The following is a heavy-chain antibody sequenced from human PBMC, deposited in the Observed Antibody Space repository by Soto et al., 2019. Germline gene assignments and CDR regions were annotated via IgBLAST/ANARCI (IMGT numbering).Heavy chain of an antibody. D-gene: IGHD3-22*01. CDR2: IKGDGILK. CDR3: ARYESSGPAVW. Sequence: GGSLRLSCAASGFTFSNYWMTWVRQAPGKGLEWVANIKGDGILKYYMDSVKGRFIISRDNAKNSLHLQMNSLRDEDTAVYYCARYESSGPAVWWGQGTLVTVSS. V-gene: IGHV3-7*01. CDR1: GFTFSNYW. J-gene: IGHJ4*02.